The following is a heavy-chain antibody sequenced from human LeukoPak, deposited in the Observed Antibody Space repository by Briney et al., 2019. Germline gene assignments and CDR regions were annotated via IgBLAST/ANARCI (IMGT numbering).Heavy chain of an antibody. D-gene: IGHD1-1*01. Sequence: SETLSLTCTVSGGSISSYYWSWIRQPPGKGLEWIGYIYYSGSTNYNPSLKSRVTISVDTSKNQLSLKLSSVTAADTAVYYCARLRTAFDIWGQGTMVTVSS. V-gene: IGHV4-59*08. CDR2: IYYSGST. CDR1: GGSISSYY. CDR3: ARLRTAFDI. J-gene: IGHJ3*02.